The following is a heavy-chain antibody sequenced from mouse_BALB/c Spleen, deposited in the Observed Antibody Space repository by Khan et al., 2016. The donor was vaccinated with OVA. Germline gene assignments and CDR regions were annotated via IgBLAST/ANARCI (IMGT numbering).Heavy chain of an antibody. Sequence: QVQLQQSGPELVKPGASLKVSCKASVYTFTDYIIGWVKQSTRQGLEWIGDIFPGSDTPYYNEKFKDKTTLTVDKSANTAYMQLSSLTSEDSAVYFCARGGYSAFAYWGLGTLVTVSA. V-gene: IGHV1-77*01. D-gene: IGHD2-14*01. CDR1: VYTFTDYI. J-gene: IGHJ3*01. CDR2: IFPGSDTP. CDR3: ARGGYSAFAY.